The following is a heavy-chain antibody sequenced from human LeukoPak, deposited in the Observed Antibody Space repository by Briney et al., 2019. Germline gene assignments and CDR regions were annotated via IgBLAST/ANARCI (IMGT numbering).Heavy chain of an antibody. Sequence: GESLKISCAASGFTFSSYSMNWVRQAPGKGLEWVSYISSSSSAIYYADSVKGRFTISRDNAKNSLYLQMNSLRAEDTAVYYCARAFGVVTHWGQGTLVTVSS. J-gene: IGHJ4*02. V-gene: IGHV3-48*01. CDR3: ARAFGVVTH. CDR1: GFTFSSYS. CDR2: ISSSSSAI. D-gene: IGHD3-3*01.